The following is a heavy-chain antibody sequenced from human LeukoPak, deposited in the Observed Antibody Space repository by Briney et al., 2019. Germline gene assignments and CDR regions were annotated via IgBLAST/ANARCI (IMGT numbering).Heavy chain of an antibody. CDR3: ATGNYYDSRGYYTFGH. D-gene: IGHD3-22*01. CDR2: INGDGSTT. J-gene: IGHJ4*02. Sequence: GGSLRLSCAASGFTLSNYWMHWVRQAPGKGLVWVSRINGDGSTTSYADSVKGGFTISRDNAKNTLYLQMSSLRAEDTAVYYCATGNYYDSRGYYTFGHWGQGTLVTVSS. CDR1: GFTLSNYW. V-gene: IGHV3-74*01.